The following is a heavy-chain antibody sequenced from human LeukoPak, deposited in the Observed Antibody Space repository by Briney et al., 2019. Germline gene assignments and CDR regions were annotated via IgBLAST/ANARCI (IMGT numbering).Heavy chain of an antibody. V-gene: IGHV3-23*01. CDR3: ARGRGYYDSSGYYYEMYYFDY. CDR2: ISGSGGNT. J-gene: IGHJ4*02. D-gene: IGHD3-22*01. Sequence: GGSLRLSCAASGFTFSIYAMSWVRQAPGKGLEWVSIISGSGGNTYYADSVKGRFTISRDNSKNTLYLQMSSLRAEDTAVYYCARGRGYYDSSGYYYEMYYFDYWGQGTLVTVSS. CDR1: GFTFSIYA.